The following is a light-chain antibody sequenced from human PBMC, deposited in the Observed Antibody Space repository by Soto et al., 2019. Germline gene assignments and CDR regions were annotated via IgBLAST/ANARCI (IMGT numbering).Light chain of an antibody. Sequence: EIVMTQSPATLSVSPGERATLSCRASQRVSSNLAWYQQKPGQAPRLLIYGASTRATGISARFSGSGSGTEFTLTISGLQSEDFAVYYCQQYNSWRTFGQGTKVDIK. CDR2: GAS. CDR1: QRVSSN. V-gene: IGKV3-15*01. CDR3: QQYNSWRT. J-gene: IGKJ1*01.